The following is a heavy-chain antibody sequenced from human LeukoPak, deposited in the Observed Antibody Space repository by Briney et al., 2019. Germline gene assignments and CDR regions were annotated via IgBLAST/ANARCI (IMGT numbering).Heavy chain of an antibody. CDR2: ISWNSGSI. CDR3: AKDMKDGDEGNDAFDI. CDR1: GFTFDDYA. Sequence: TGRSLRLSCAASGFTFDDYAMHWVRQAPGKGLGWVSGISWNSGSIGYADSVKGRFTISRDNAKNSLYLQMNSLRAEDTALYYCAKDMKDGDEGNDAFDIWGQGTMVTVSS. V-gene: IGHV3-9*01. J-gene: IGHJ3*02. D-gene: IGHD4-17*01.